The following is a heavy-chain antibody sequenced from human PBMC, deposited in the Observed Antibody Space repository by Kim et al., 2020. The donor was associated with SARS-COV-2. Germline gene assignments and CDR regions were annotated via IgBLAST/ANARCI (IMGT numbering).Heavy chain of an antibody. D-gene: IGHD3-22*01. V-gene: IGHV4-39*01. J-gene: IGHJ3*02. Sequence: RVTISVDTSKNQFSLKLSSVTAADTAVYYCARPNPTYYYDSSGYYYAFDIWGQGTMVTVSS. CDR3: ARPNPTYYYDSSGYYYAFDI.